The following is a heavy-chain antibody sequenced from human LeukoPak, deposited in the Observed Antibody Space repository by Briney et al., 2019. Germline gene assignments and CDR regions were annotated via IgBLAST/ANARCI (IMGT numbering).Heavy chain of an antibody. D-gene: IGHD6-19*01. Sequence: ASVKVSCKASGYTFTAYYMHWLRQAPGQGLEWMGWINPNSGGTKYAQKFQGRVTMTRDTSISTAYMEVSRLRSDDTAVYYCARDHSIAVAGTSDYWGQGTLVTVSS. CDR1: GYTFTAYY. CDR2: INPNSGGT. V-gene: IGHV1-2*02. CDR3: ARDHSIAVAGTSDY. J-gene: IGHJ4*02.